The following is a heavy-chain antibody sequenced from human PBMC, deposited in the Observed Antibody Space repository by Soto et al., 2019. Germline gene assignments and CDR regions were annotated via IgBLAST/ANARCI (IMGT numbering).Heavy chain of an antibody. CDR2: INHSGST. V-gene: IGHV4-34*01. CDR1: GGSFSGYY. D-gene: IGHD3-3*01. CDR3: ARGGIYDFWSGYNPTSFDY. Sequence: PSETLSLTCAVYGGSFSGYYWSWIRQPPGKGLEWIGEINHSGSTNYNPSLKSRVTISVDTSKNQFSLKLSSVTAADTAVYYCARGGIYDFWSGYNPTSFDYWGQGTLVTV. J-gene: IGHJ4*02.